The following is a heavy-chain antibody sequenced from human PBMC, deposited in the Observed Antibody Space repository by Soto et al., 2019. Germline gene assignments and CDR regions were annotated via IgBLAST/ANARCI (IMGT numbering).Heavy chain of an antibody. V-gene: IGHV3-11*05. CDR1: GFTFSDYY. CDR3: ARTIAAAGGRRYFDL. J-gene: IGHJ2*01. Sequence: QVQLVESGGGLVKPGGSLRLSCAASGFTFSDYYMSWIRQAPGKGLEWVSYISSSSSYTNYADSVKGRFTISRDNAKNSLYLQMNSLRDEDTAVYTCARTIAAAGGRRYFDLWGRGTLVTVSS. D-gene: IGHD6-13*01. CDR2: ISSSSSYT.